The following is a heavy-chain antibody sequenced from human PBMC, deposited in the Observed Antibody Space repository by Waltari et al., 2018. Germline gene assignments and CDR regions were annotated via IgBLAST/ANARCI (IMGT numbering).Heavy chain of an antibody. D-gene: IGHD3-22*01. V-gene: IGHV3-48*03. J-gene: IGHJ4*02. Sequence: EVQLVESGGGLVQPGGSLRLSCAASGFTFSSYEMNWVRQAPGKGLEWVSYISSSGSTIYDADSVKGRFTSARDNAKNSLYLQMNSLRAEDTAVYYCARDAKGYYDSSGDEYWGQGTLVTVSS. CDR2: ISSSGSTI. CDR1: GFTFSSYE. CDR3: ARDAKGYYDSSGDEY.